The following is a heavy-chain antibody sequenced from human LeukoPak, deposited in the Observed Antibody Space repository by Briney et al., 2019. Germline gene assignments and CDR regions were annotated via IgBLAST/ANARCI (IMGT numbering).Heavy chain of an antibody. V-gene: IGHV4-34*01. CDR2: INHSGST. J-gene: IGHJ4*02. D-gene: IGHD2-21*02. CDR3: ARHVDGGSKVTTFDY. Sequence: PSETLSLTCAVYGGSFSGYYWSWIRQPPGKGLEWIGEINHSGSTNYNPSLKSRVTISVDTSKNQFSLKLSSVTAADTAVYYCARHVDGGSKVTTFDYWGQGTLVTVPS. CDR1: GGSFSGYY.